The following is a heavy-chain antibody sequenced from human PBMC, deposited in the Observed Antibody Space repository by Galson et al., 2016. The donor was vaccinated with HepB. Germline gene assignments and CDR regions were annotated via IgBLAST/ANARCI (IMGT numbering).Heavy chain of an antibody. Sequence: SLRLSCAASGFSFSSYGMHWVRQAPGKGLEWVALIWYDGRNKNYADSVKGRFTSSRDSSKNTYLQMNSLRAEDTAVYYCAKDGTSGSIDYWGQGTLVTVSS. J-gene: IGHJ4*02. V-gene: IGHV3-33*06. CDR2: IWYDGRNK. CDR3: AKDGTSGSIDY. D-gene: IGHD3-10*01. CDR1: GFSFSSYG.